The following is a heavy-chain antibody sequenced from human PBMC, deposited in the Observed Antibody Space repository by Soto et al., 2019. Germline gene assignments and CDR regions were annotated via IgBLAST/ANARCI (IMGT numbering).Heavy chain of an antibody. CDR2: ISGSGGST. J-gene: IGHJ4*02. CDR1: GFTFSSYA. Sequence: EVQLLESGGGLVQPGGSLRLSCAASGFTFSSYAMSWVRQAPGKGLEWVSAISGSGGSTYYADSVKGRFTISRDNSKNTLYLQMNSLRAEDTAVYYCAPARKGRDNFDYWGQGTLVTVSS. V-gene: IGHV3-23*01. D-gene: IGHD2-21*01. CDR3: APARKGRDNFDY.